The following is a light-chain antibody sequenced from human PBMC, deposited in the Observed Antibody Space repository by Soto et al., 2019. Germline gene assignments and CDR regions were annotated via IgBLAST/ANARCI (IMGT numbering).Light chain of an antibody. CDR3: QLYGSSPLYS. Sequence: EIVLTQSPGTLSLSPGERATLSCRTSQTVSSTYLAWYQQKRGQAPRLLIYGTSNRATGIPDRFSGSGSGTDFTLTISRLEPQDFEEYHCQLYGSSPLYSFAQGTELEIK. CDR2: GTS. V-gene: IGKV3-20*01. CDR1: QTVSSTY. J-gene: IGKJ2*01.